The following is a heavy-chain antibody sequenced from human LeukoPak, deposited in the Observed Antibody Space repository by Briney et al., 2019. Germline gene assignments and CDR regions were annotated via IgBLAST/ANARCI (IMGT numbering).Heavy chain of an antibody. CDR1: GGSISSGSYY. J-gene: IGHJ6*03. V-gene: IGHV4-39*07. CDR3: ARDLYDYSNYGVYYMDV. CDR2: IYYSGST. Sequence: SETLSLTCTVSGGSISSGSYYWGWIRQPPGKGLEWIGSIYYSGSTYYNPSLKSRVTISVDTSKNQFSLKLSSVTAADTAVYYCARDLYDYSNYGVYYMDVWGKGTTVTVSS. D-gene: IGHD4-11*01.